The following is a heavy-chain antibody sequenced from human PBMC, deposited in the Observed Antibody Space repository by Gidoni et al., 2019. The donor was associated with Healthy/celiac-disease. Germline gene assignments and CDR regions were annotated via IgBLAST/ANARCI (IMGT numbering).Heavy chain of an antibody. Sequence: VQLVQSGAEVKKPGASVKVPCKASGYTFTSYGISWVRQDPGQGLECMGWITAYNGNTNYAQKLQVRVTMTTDTSTSTAYMELRSLRSDDTAVYYCSRETGYSSGSRHWFDPWGQGTLVTVSS. V-gene: IGHV1-18*01. D-gene: IGHD6-19*01. CDR1: GYTFTSYG. CDR3: SRETGYSSGSRHWFDP. CDR2: ITAYNGNT. J-gene: IGHJ5*02.